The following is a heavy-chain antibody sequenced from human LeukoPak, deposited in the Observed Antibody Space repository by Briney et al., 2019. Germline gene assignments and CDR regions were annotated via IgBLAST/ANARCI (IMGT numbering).Heavy chain of an antibody. CDR1: RFSFTKYG. CDR3: AQGAYYGSGTSLDY. J-gene: IGHJ4*02. D-gene: IGHD3-10*01. V-gene: IGHV3-30*18. Sequence: GGSLRLSCAVSRFSFTKYGMHWVRQAPGKGLEWVAVISYDGRDKYYAESVKGRFTISRDNSKNTLYLQVNSLRAEGTAVYYCAQGAYYGSGTSLDYWGQGTLVTVSS. CDR2: ISYDGRDK.